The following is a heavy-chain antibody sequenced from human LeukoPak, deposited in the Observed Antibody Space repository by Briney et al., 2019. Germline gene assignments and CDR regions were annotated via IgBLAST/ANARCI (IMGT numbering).Heavy chain of an antibody. CDR1: ESSLSTSGMC. CDR3: ARMMYGDFVNYFDS. CDR2: IDWDGDK. V-gene: IGHV2-70*01. J-gene: IGHJ4*02. Sequence: ESGPTLVNPTQTLTLTCAFSESSLSTSGMCVSWIRQPPGKALEWLALIDWDGDKYYSTSLKTRLTISKDTSKNQVVLTMTNMDPVDTATYYCARMMYGDFVNYFDSWGQGTLVTVSS. D-gene: IGHD4-17*01.